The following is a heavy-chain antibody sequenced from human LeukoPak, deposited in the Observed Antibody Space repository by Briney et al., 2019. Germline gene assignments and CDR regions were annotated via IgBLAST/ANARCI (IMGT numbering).Heavy chain of an antibody. CDR3: ARGSKSYGDYIRSRIHYFDY. V-gene: IGHV3-21*01. CDR2: ITCSSSNI. CDR1: GFTFSNYN. Sequence: GGSLRLSCEASGFTFSNYNMNWVRQAPGQRLEWVSSITCSSSNIFYAYSVKGRFTISRDNSKNTLYLQMNSLRDEDTAVYYCARGSKSYGDYIRSRIHYFDYWGQGTLVTVSS. D-gene: IGHD4-17*01. J-gene: IGHJ4*02.